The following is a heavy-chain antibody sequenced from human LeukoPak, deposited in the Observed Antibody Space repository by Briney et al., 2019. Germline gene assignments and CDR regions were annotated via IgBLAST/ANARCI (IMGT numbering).Heavy chain of an antibody. D-gene: IGHD4-17*01. CDR3: ARSGNYGGAY. CDR1: GGSISSINYY. Sequence: SQTLSLTCNVSGGSISSINYYWSWIRQHPGKGLEWIAYIYYSGSTSYNPSLKSRVTISIDTSKNQFSLKLSSVTAADTAVYYCARSGNYGGAYWGPGTLVTVSS. J-gene: IGHJ4*02. V-gene: IGHV4-31*03. CDR2: IYYSGST.